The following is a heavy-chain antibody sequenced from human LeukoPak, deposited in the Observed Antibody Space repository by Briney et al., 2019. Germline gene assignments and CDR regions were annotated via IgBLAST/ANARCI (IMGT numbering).Heavy chain of an antibody. CDR3: ARGTTGLDY. J-gene: IGHJ4*02. Sequence: GGSLRLSCVASGFTFNSYSMNWVRQAPGKGLEWVSSISSSSNYIYYADSVKGRFTISRDNAKNSLYLEMNSLRAGDTAVYYCARGTTGLDYWGQGTLVTVSS. CDR2: ISSSSNYI. CDR1: GFTFNSYS. D-gene: IGHD4-17*01. V-gene: IGHV3-21*01.